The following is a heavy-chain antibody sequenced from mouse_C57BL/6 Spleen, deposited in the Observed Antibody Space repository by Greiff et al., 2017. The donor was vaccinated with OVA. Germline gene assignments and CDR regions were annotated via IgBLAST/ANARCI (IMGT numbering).Heavy chain of an antibody. V-gene: IGHV2-2*01. CDR3: ARNPAGSSYWDYYAMDY. J-gene: IGHJ4*01. CDR1: GFSLTSYG. CDR2: IWSGGST. Sequence: VQLVESGPGLVQPSQSLSITCTVSGFSLTSYGVHWVRQSPGKGLEWLGVIWSGGSTDYNAAFISRLSISKDNSKSQDFFKMNSLQADDTAIYYCARNPAGSSYWDYYAMDYWGQGTSVTVSS. D-gene: IGHD1-1*01.